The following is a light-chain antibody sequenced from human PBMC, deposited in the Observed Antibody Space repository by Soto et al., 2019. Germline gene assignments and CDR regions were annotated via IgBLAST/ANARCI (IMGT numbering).Light chain of an antibody. Sequence: QSVLTQSPSVSGAPGQRVALSCTGSSSNIGAGYDVHWYQQLPGAAPKLLIYDNNNRPSGVXXXXXXXXSGASASLAITGLQAEDEADYYCQSYDTRLSGYVFGTGTKVTVL. CDR1: SSNIGAGYD. CDR2: DNN. CDR3: QSYDTRLSGYV. V-gene: IGLV1-40*01. J-gene: IGLJ1*01.